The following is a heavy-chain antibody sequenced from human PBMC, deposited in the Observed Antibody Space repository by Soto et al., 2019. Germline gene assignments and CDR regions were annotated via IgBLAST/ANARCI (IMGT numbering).Heavy chain of an antibody. D-gene: IGHD4-4*01. Sequence: QVQLQESGPGLVKPSGTLSLTCAVSGGSISSNNWWIWVRQPPGKGLEWIGDIYHSGSTNYNPSLKSRVTISVDKSKNQFSLKLSSVTAADTAVYFCAREARMTTLTTDGMDVWGQGTTVTVSS. CDR1: GGSISSNNW. CDR3: AREARMTTLTTDGMDV. V-gene: IGHV4-4*02. J-gene: IGHJ6*02. CDR2: IYHSGST.